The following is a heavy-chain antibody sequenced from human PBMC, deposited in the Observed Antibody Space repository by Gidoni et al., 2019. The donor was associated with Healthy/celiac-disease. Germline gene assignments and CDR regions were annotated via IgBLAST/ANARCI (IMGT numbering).Heavy chain of an antibody. Sequence: QVQLQQWGAGLLKPSETLSLTCAVYGGSFSGYYWSWVRPPPGKGLEWIGEINHSGSTNYNPSLKSRVTISVDTSKNQFSLKLSSVTAADTAVYYCAGTYYYGSGTQSPFDYWGQGTLVTVSS. J-gene: IGHJ4*02. D-gene: IGHD3-10*01. CDR1: GGSFSGYY. CDR2: INHSGST. CDR3: AGTYYYGSGTQSPFDY. V-gene: IGHV4-34*01.